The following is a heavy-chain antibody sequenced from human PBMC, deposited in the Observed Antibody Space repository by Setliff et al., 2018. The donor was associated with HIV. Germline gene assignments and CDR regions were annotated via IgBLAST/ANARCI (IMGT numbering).Heavy chain of an antibody. V-gene: IGHV1-18*01. D-gene: IGHD3-22*01. CDR3: AKDSDEFSTIVGSSAY. Sequence: ASVKVSCKASGYSFSTNGISWVRQAPGQGLEWMGWISAYNGNTNYAQKFQGRVTMTTDTSTSTASMELRSLTSDDTAVYYCAKDSDEFSTIVGSSAYWGQGTLVTVSS. J-gene: IGHJ4*02. CDR1: GYSFSTNG. CDR2: ISAYNGNT.